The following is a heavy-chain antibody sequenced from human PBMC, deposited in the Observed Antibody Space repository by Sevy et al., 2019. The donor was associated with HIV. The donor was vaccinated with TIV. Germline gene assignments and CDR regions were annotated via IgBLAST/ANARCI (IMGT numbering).Heavy chain of an antibody. J-gene: IGHJ2*01. CDR2: IRYDGSEK. CDR3: AKGGGPESVFLEWSPSEAESRHFDL. D-gene: IGHD3-3*01. V-gene: IGHV3-30*02. CDR1: GFIFSGYA. Sequence: GGSLRLSCTASGFIFSGYAMHWVRQAPGKGLEWVAFIRYDGSEKYSADSVKGRFTISRDNQQNALYLQMKNLRPDDTAVYYCAKGGGPESVFLEWSPSEAESRHFDLWGRGTLVTVSS.